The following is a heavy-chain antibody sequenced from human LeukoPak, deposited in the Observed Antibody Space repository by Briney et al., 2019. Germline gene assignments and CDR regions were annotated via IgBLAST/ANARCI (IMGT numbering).Heavy chain of an antibody. CDR1: GYTFTSYD. D-gene: IGHD6-19*01. Sequence: ASVKVSCRASGYTFTSYDINWVRQATGQGLEWMGWMNPNSGNTGYAQKFQGRVTMTRNTSISTAYMELSSLRSEDTAVYYCARVRSSGWYPDDYWGQGTLVTVSS. CDR2: MNPNSGNT. CDR3: ARVRSSGWYPDDY. V-gene: IGHV1-8*01. J-gene: IGHJ4*02.